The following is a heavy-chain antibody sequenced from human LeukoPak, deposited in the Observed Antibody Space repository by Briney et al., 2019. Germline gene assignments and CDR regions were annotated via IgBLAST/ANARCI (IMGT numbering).Heavy chain of an antibody. Sequence: SETLSLTCTVSGGSISSSSYYWGWIRQPPGKGLEWIGSISYSGSTYYNPSLKSRVTISIDTSKDQFSLKVSSVTAADTAVYYCASTITYSDDTGYYLVDAFDVWAQGILVTVSS. J-gene: IGHJ3*01. V-gene: IGHV4-39*01. CDR1: GGSISSSSYY. CDR3: ASTITYSDDTGYYLVDAFDV. CDR2: ISYSGST. D-gene: IGHD3-9*01.